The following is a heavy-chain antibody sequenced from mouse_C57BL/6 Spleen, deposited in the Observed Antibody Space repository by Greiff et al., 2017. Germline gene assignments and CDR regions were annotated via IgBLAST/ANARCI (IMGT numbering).Heavy chain of an antibody. D-gene: IGHD4-1*01. CDR2: IYPGDGDT. CDR1: GYAFSSSW. J-gene: IGHJ2*01. Sequence: VQLQQSGPELVKPGASVKISCKASGYAFSSSWMNWVKQRPGKGLEWIGRIYPGDGDTNYNGKFKGKATLTADKSSSTAYMQLSSLTSEDSAVYFCARGWDGFDYWGQGTTLTVSS. V-gene: IGHV1-82*01. CDR3: ARGWDGFDY.